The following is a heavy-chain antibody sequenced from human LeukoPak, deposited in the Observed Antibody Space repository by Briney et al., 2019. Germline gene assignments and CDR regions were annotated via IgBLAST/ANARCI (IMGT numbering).Heavy chain of an antibody. D-gene: IGHD2-15*01. CDR3: ASGSGYCSGGSCYGSAY. CDR1: GFTFSSYA. Sequence: GGSLRLSCAASGFTFSSYAMHWVRQAPGKGLEWVAVISYDGSNKYYADSVKGRFTISRDNSKSTLYLQMNSLRAEDTAVYYCASGSGYCSGGSCYGSAYWGQGTLVTVSS. V-gene: IGHV3-30-3*01. CDR2: ISYDGSNK. J-gene: IGHJ4*02.